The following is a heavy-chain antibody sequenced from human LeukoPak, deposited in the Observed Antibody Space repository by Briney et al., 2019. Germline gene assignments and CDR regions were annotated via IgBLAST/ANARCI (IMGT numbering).Heavy chain of an antibody. V-gene: IGHV3-30*18. CDR2: ISYDGSNK. D-gene: IGHD7-27*01. J-gene: IGHJ3*02. CDR1: GFTFSSYG. Sequence: GGSLRLSCAASGFTFSSYGMHWVRQAPGKGLEWVAVISYDGSNKYYADSVKGRFTISRDNSKNTLYLQMNSLRAEDTAVYYCAKLLGLPDAFDIWGQGTMVTVSS. CDR3: AKLLGLPDAFDI.